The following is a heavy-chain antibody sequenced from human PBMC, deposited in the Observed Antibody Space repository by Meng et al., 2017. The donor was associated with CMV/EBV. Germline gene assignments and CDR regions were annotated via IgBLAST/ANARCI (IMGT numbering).Heavy chain of an antibody. V-gene: IGHV4-59*01. CDR3: ARAGYSYGQDGPYYYYGMDV. CDR2: IYYSGST. Sequence: GSLKPSGPASGAPFSSYSWSWIRQPPGKGLEWIGYIYYSGSTTYNPSLKSRVTISVDTSKNQFSLKLSSVTAADTAVYYCARAGYSYGQDGPYYYYGMDVWGQGTTVTVSS. CDR1: GAPFSSYS. J-gene: IGHJ6*02. D-gene: IGHD5-18*01.